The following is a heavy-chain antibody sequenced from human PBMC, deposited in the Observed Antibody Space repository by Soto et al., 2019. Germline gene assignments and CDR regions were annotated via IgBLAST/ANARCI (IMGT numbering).Heavy chain of an antibody. CDR1: GGTFSSYA. Sequence: QVQLVQSGAEVKKPGSSVKVSCKASGGTFSSYAISWVRQAPGQGLEWMGGIIPIFGTGNYAQKFQGRVTITADESTSTAYMELRSPRFEDTAVYYCAQTLGLAVSGPGRFDLWGRGTLVTVSS. V-gene: IGHV1-69*12. J-gene: IGHJ2*01. CDR2: IIPIFGTG. D-gene: IGHD6-19*01. CDR3: AQTLGLAVSGPGRFDL.